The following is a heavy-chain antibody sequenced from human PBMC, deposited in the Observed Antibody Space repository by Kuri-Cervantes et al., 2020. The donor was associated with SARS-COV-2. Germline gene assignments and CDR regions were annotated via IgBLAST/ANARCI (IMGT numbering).Heavy chain of an antibody. CDR1: GYTFTSYD. CDR3: ARWTLGYCSSTSCQLDI. D-gene: IGHD2-2*01. J-gene: IGHJ3*02. CDR2: IIPILGTA. V-gene: IGHV1-69*04. Sequence: SVKVSCKTSGYTFTSYDITWVRQATGQGLEWMGRIIPILGTANYAQKFQGRVTITADKSTSTAYMELSSLRSEDTAVYYCARWTLGYCSSTSCQLDIWGQGTMVTVSS.